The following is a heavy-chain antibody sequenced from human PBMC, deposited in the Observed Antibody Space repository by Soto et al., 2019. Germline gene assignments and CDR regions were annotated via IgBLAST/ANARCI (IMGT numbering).Heavy chain of an antibody. D-gene: IGHD4-17*01. V-gene: IGHV3-30-3*01. CDR1: GFTFNSYA. J-gene: IGHJ1*01. CDR3: ARANGLH. Sequence: QVQLVESGGGVVQPGRSLRLSCAVSGFTFNSYAMHWVRQAPGKGLEWVAAISYDGNNKYSADSVKGRFTISRDNSKNTLYLQMNSLRAEDTAMYYCARANGLHWGQGTLVTVSS. CDR2: ISYDGNNK.